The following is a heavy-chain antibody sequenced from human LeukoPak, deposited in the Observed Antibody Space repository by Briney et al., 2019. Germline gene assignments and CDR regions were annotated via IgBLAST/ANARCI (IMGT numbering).Heavy chain of an antibody. Sequence: GGSLRLSCAASGFTFSSYAMSWVRQAPGKGLEWVSAISGSGGSTYYADSVKGRFTISRDNSKNTLYLQMNSLRAEDKAVYYCAKNPYSSSTHADYWGQGTLVTVSS. J-gene: IGHJ4*02. CDR3: AKNPYSSSTHADY. CDR2: ISGSGGST. CDR1: GFTFSSYA. D-gene: IGHD6-13*01. V-gene: IGHV3-23*01.